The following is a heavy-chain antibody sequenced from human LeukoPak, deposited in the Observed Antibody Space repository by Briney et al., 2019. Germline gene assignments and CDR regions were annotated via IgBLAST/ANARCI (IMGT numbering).Heavy chain of an antibody. CDR3: ARRRVGATKNLDY. CDR2: INHSGST. CDR1: GGSFSGYY. D-gene: IGHD1-26*01. V-gene: IGHV4-34*01. J-gene: IGHJ4*02. Sequence: SETLSLTCAVYGGSFSGYYWSWIRQPPGKGLEWIGEINHSGSTNYNPSLKSRVTISVDTSKNQFSLKLSSVTAADTAVYYCARRRVGATKNLDYWGQGTLVTVSS.